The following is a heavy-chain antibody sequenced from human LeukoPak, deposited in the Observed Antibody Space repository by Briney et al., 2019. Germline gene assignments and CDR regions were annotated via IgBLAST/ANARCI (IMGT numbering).Heavy chain of an antibody. J-gene: IGHJ4*02. CDR1: GNSIRSYY. CDR3: AAALTGYADY. V-gene: IGHV4-59*08. D-gene: IGHD3-9*01. Sequence: SETLSLTCSVSGNSIRSYYWSWIRQSPGKGLEWIGYIYYSGTTKYNPSLESRVTISVATSKDRFSLNLSSVIAADTAVYYCAAALTGYADYWGQGTLVTVSS. CDR2: IYYSGTT.